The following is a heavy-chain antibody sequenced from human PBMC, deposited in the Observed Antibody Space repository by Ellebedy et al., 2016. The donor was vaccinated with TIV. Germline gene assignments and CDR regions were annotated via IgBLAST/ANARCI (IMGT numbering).Heavy chain of an antibody. V-gene: IGHV3-30*03. CDR3: SFSRLVPY. D-gene: IGHD6-19*01. CDR2: MSSDGTTK. CDR1: GFSFSDYG. J-gene: IGHJ4*02. Sequence: GESLKISCAASGFSFSDYGIHWVRQAPGKGLEWVAVMSSDGTTKFYTHSVKGRFTISRYNSKTTLCLQMNSLRAEDTAVYYCSFSRLVPYWGQGTLVTVSS.